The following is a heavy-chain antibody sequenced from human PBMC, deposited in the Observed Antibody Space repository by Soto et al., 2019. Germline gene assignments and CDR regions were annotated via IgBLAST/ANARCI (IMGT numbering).Heavy chain of an antibody. CDR3: ARLISDNWNYGAYYFDY. V-gene: IGHV4-31*03. CDR1: GGSIRSGGYY. CDR2: IYYSGST. D-gene: IGHD1-7*01. J-gene: IGHJ4*02. Sequence: QVQLQESGPGLVKPSQTLSLTCTVSGGSIRSGGYYWSWISQHPGKGLEWIGYIYYSGSTYYNPSLKSRVSISLDTSKNQFSLYLSSVTAADTAMYYCARLISDNWNYGAYYFDYWGPGTLVTVSS.